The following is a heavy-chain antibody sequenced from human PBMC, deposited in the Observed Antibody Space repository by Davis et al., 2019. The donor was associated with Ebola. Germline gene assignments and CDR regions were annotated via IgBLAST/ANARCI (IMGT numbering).Heavy chain of an antibody. CDR1: GFTFSDHY. CDR2: ISPGGDNI. Sequence: GESLKISCGTSGFTFSDHYMSWIRQGPGKGLEWVSYISPGGDNIHYADSVKGRFTISRDNAKNSLNLQMHSLTAEDTAVYYCARSRGYSAYVNADYYGMDVWGQGTTVTVSS. D-gene: IGHD5-12*01. V-gene: IGHV3-11*01. CDR3: ARSRGYSAYVNADYYGMDV. J-gene: IGHJ6*02.